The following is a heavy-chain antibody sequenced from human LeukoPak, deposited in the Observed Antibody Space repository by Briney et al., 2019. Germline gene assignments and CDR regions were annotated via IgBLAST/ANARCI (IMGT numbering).Heavy chain of an antibody. CDR2: ISSSSTI. V-gene: IGHV3-48*04. CDR1: GFTFSSYS. Sequence: GGSLRLSCAASGFTFSSYSMNWVRQAPGKGLEWVSYISSSSTIYYADSVKGRFTISRDNAKNSLYLQMNSLRAEDTAVYYCARDRGYCSSTSCYPSNWFDPWGQGTLVTVSS. D-gene: IGHD2-2*01. CDR3: ARDRGYCSSTSCYPSNWFDP. J-gene: IGHJ5*02.